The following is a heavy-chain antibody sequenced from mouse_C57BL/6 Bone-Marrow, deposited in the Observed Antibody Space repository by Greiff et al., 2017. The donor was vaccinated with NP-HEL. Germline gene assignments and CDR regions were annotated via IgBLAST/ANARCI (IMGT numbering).Heavy chain of an antibody. CDR3: AIRGGYYGSGYFDV. J-gene: IGHJ1*03. CDR2: IHPSDSDT. V-gene: IGHV1-74*01. CDR1: GYTFTSYW. D-gene: IGHD1-1*01. Sequence: VQLKQPGAELVKPGASVKVSCKASGYTFTSYWMHWVKQRPGQGLEWIGRIHPSDSDTNYNQKFKGKATLTVDKSSSTAYMQLSSLTSEDSAVYYCAIRGGYYGSGYFDVWGTGTTVTVSS.